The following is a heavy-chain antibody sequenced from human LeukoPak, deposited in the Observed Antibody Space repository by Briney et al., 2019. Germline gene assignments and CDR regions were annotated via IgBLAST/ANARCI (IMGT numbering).Heavy chain of an antibody. CDR1: GGTFSSYA. V-gene: IGHV1-69*05. CDR3: ASYSSGWTAY. Sequence: RASVKVSCKASGGTFSSYAISWVRQAPGQGLEWMARIMPIFGTANYAQNFKGRVTITTDESTSTAYLEMSSLRSEDTAVYYCASYSSGWTAYWGQGTLVTVSS. CDR2: IMPIFGTA. J-gene: IGHJ4*02. D-gene: IGHD6-19*01.